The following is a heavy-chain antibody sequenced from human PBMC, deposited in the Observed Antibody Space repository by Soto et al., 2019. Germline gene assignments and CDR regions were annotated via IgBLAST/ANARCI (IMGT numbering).Heavy chain of an antibody. D-gene: IGHD5-12*01. V-gene: IGHV3-74*01. CDR3: ARDKIWLPRYYYYGMDV. J-gene: IGHJ6*02. CDR2: INSDGSST. CDR1: GFTFSSYG. Sequence: XGFLRLSFAASGFTFSSYGMHWVGQASGKGLVWVSRINSDGSSTSYADSVKGRFTISRDNAKNTLYLQMNSLRAEDTAVYYCARDKIWLPRYYYYGMDVWGQGTTVTVSS.